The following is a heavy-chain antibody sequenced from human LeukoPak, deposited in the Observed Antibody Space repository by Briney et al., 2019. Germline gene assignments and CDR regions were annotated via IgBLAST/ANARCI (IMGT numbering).Heavy chain of an antibody. Sequence: GGSLRHSCAASGFTFNIYGMHWVRQAPGKGLEWVAVISYDGSNKYYADSVKGRFTISRDNSKNTLYLQMNNLRAEDTAVYYCAKIPTGIAVADLNYWGQGTLVTVSS. D-gene: IGHD6-19*01. CDR2: ISYDGSNK. CDR1: GFTFNIYG. V-gene: IGHV3-30*18. J-gene: IGHJ4*02. CDR3: AKIPTGIAVADLNY.